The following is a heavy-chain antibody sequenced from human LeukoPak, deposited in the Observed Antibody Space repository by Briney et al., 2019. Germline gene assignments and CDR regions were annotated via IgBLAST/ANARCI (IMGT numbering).Heavy chain of an antibody. CDR3: ASRIMITFGGDSNWFDP. D-gene: IGHD3-16*01. J-gene: IGHJ5*02. CDR2: IYYSGST. V-gene: IGHV4-39*07. CDR1: GGSISSSSYY. Sequence: SETLSLTCTVSGGSISSSSYYWGWIRQPPGKGLEWIWSIYYSGSTYYNPSLKSRVTISVDTSKNQFSLKMSSVTAADTAVYYCASRIMITFGGDSNWFDPWGQGTLVTVSS.